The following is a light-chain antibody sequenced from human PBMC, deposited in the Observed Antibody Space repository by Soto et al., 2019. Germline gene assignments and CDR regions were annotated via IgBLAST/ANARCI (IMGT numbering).Light chain of an antibody. CDR1: SSDVGGYNY. V-gene: IGLV2-14*01. CDR2: EVS. Sequence: QSVLTQPASVSGSPGQSITISCTGPSSDVGGYNYVSWYQQHPGIAPKLMISEVSNRPSGVSNRFSGSKSGNTASLTISGLQAEDEADYSCSSYTSSSTLVFGGGTKLTVL. CDR3: SSYTSSSTLV. J-gene: IGLJ2*01.